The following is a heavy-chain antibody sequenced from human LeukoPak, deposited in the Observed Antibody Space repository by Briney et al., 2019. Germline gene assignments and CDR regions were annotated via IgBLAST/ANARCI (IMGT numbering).Heavy chain of an antibody. D-gene: IGHD2-15*01. CDR1: GFTFSSYC. Sequence: GGSLRLSCAASGFTFSSYCMSWVGQAPGKGLEGVANIKQDGSEKYYVDSVKGRFTISRENTKNTLYLQMNSLRAEDTAVYYCAKDGGSDPDAFDIWGQGTMVTVSS. V-gene: IGHV3-7*01. CDR2: IKQDGSEK. CDR3: AKDGGSDPDAFDI. J-gene: IGHJ3*02.